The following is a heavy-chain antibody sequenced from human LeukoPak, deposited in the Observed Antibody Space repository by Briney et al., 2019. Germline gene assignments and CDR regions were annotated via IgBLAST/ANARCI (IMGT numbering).Heavy chain of an antibody. V-gene: IGHV1-69*04. D-gene: IGHD3-10*01. CDR3: ARDGMVRGVIDYYGMDV. J-gene: IGHJ6*02. CDR2: IIPILGVA. CDR1: GGTFSNCA. Sequence: SVKVSCKASGGTFSNCAISWVRQAPGQGLEWMGRIIPILGVADYAQKFQGRVTITADESTSTASMEVRSLRSEDTAVYYCARDGMVRGVIDYYGMDVWGQGTTVTVSS.